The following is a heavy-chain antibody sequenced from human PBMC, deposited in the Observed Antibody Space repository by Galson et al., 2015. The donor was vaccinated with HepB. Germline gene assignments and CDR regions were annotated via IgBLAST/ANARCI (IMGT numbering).Heavy chain of an antibody. V-gene: IGHV3-30*18. D-gene: IGHD2-8*02. Sequence: SLRLSCAASGFTFSTSGMHWVRQTPGKGLEWVALISYDASHKFYADSLKGRFIISRDNSKNTLYLQMNSLRAEDTAVYYCAKGPLVGAFDHWGQGTLVTVSS. CDR1: GFTFSTSG. J-gene: IGHJ4*02. CDR3: AKGPLVGAFDH. CDR2: ISYDASHK.